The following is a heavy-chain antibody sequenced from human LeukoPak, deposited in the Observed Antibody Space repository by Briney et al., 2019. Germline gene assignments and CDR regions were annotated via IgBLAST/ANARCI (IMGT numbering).Heavy chain of an antibody. J-gene: IGHJ4*02. D-gene: IGHD6-19*01. CDR1: GFTVSSNY. V-gene: IGHV3-23*01. CDR3: VKSIGWANKYYFDY. Sequence: PGGSLRLSCAASGFTVSSNYMSWVRQAPGKGLEWVSAISGTGGSTYYVDSVKGRFTISRDNSKNTLYLQMNSLRDEDTAVYYCVKSIGWANKYYFDYWGQGNLVTVSS. CDR2: ISGTGGST.